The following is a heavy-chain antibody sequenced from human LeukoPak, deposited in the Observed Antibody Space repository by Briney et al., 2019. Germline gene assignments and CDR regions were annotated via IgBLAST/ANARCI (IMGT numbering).Heavy chain of an antibody. V-gene: IGHV4-59*01. CDR3: ARDLFAQTTGTLRL. CDR1: GGPFNNYY. D-gene: IGHD1-1*01. J-gene: IGHJ4*02. Sequence: PSETLSLTCTVSGGPFNNYYWSWIRQPPGKGLEWVGYISYSGSTNYSPPLESRVTISIDTSKKQFSLNLRSVTAADTAVYYCARDLFAQTTGTLRLWGQGTLVTVSS. CDR2: ISYSGST.